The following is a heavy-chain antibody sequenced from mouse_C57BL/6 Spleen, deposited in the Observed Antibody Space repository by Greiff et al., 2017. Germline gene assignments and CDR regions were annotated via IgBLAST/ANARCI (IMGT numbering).Heavy chain of an antibody. CDR1: GYSFTGYY. V-gene: IGHV1-42*01. Sequence: EVQLQQSGPELVKPGASVKISCKASGYSFTGYYMNWVKQSPEKSLEWIGEINPSTGGTTYNQKFKAKATLTVDKSSSTAYMQLKSLTSEDSAVYYCARSVNWDVFDYWGQGTTLTVSS. CDR3: ARSVNWDVFDY. D-gene: IGHD4-1*01. J-gene: IGHJ2*01. CDR2: INPSTGGT.